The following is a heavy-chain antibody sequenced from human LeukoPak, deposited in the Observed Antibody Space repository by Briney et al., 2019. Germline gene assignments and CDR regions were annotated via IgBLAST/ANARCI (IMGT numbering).Heavy chain of an antibody. J-gene: IGHJ5*02. Sequence: SQTLSLTCALSGDIVSSNSAAWNWIRQSPSRGLEWLGRTYYRSKWYNDYAVSVESRITNNPDISKNQFSLQLNSVTPEDTAVYYCARDVRRVVGAWGQGTLVTVSS. CDR2: TYYRSKWYN. V-gene: IGHV6-1*01. CDR3: ARDVRRVVGA. D-gene: IGHD2-15*01. CDR1: GDIVSSNSAA.